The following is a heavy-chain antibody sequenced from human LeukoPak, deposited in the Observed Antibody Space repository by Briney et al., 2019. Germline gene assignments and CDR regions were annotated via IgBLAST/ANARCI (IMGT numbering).Heavy chain of an antibody. Sequence: AGGSLRLSCAAYGFTLSSHSMNWVRQAPGKGLEWVSSISSSSSYIHSADSVKGRFTISRDNAKNSLYLQMNSLRAEDTAVYYCVRGIHDLFYWGQGSLVTVSS. CDR3: VRGIHDLFY. V-gene: IGHV3-21*01. J-gene: IGHJ4*02. D-gene: IGHD2/OR15-2a*01. CDR1: GFTLSSHS. CDR2: ISSSSSYI.